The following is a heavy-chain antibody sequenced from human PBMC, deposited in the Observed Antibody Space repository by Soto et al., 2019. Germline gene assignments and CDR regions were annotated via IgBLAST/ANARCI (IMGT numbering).Heavy chain of an antibody. CDR1: GFTFSSYA. CDR2: ISGSGGST. V-gene: IGHV3-23*01. J-gene: IGHJ4*02. Sequence: GESLKISCAASGFTFSSYAMSWVRQAPGKGLEWVSAISGSGGSTYYADSVKGRFTISRDNSKNTLYLQMNSLRAEDTAVYYCAKDLRLYYFDYWGQGTLVTVSS. CDR3: AKDLRLYYFDY. D-gene: IGHD5-12*01.